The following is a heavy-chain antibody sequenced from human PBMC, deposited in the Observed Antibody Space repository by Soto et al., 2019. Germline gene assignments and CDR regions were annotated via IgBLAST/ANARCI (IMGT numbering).Heavy chain of an antibody. CDR2: ISGSGGST. CDR3: AKDGGQQLPENWFDP. V-gene: IGHV3-23*01. CDR1: GFTFSSYA. J-gene: IGHJ5*02. Sequence: GGSLRLSCAASGFTFSSYAMSWVRQAPGKGLEWVSAISGSGGSTYYADSVKGRFTNSRDNSKNTLYLQMNSLRAEDTAVYYCAKDGGQQLPENWFDPWGQGTLVTVSS. D-gene: IGHD6-13*01.